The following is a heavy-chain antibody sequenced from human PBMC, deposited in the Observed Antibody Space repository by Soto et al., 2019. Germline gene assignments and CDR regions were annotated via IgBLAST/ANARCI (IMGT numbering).Heavy chain of an antibody. J-gene: IGHJ6*02. V-gene: IGHV3-30-3*01. Sequence: GGSLRLSCAASGFTFSSYAMHWVRQAPGKGLEWVAVISYDGSNKYYADSVKGRFTISRDNSKNTLYLQMNSLRAEDTAVYYCARGWLRGYYYSYSGMDVWGQGTKVTVSS. D-gene: IGHD5-12*01. CDR2: ISYDGSNK. CDR1: GFTFSSYA. CDR3: ARGWLRGYYYSYSGMDV.